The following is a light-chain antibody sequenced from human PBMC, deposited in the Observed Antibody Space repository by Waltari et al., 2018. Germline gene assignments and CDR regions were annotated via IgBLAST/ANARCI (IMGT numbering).Light chain of an antibody. V-gene: IGLV4-69*01. CDR2: VNSDGSH. Sequence: QLVVTQSPSASASLGASVKLTCTLSSGHSSNVIAWLQQQPEKGPRYLMKVNSDGSHSRGDEIPDRFSGSSSGAERYLTISRLQAEDEADYYCQTGGHGTWVFGGGTKLTVL. CDR1: SGHSSNV. CDR3: QTGGHGTWV. J-gene: IGLJ3*02.